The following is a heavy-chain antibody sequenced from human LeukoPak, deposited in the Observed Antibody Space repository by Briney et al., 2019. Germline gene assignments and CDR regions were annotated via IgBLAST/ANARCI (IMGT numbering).Heavy chain of an antibody. CDR1: GGTFSSYA. V-gene: IGHV1-69*13. Sequence: GASVKVSCKASGGTFSSYAISWVRQAPGQGLEWMGGIIPIFGTANYAQKFQGRVTITADESTSTAYMELSSLRSEDTAVYYCARGGVPGLVGTKVRRPWFDPWGQGTLVTVSS. D-gene: IGHD1-7*01. CDR3: ARGGVPGLVGTKVRRPWFDP. J-gene: IGHJ5*02. CDR2: IIPIFGTA.